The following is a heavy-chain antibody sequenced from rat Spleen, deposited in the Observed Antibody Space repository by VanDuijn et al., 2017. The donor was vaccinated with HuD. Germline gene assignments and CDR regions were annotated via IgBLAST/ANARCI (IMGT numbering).Heavy chain of an antibody. Sequence: EVHLVESGGGLVQPGRSLKLSCAASGFTFSNYYMAWVRQAPTKGLEWVASISPSGGNTYYPDSVKGRFTISRDNARSIQYLQMDSLRSEDTATYYCARRRMYTTVLDYWGQGVMVTVSS. CDR2: ISPSGGNT. J-gene: IGHJ2*01. V-gene: IGHV5-25*01. CDR1: GFTFSNYY. D-gene: IGHD1-6*01. CDR3: ARRRMYTTVLDY.